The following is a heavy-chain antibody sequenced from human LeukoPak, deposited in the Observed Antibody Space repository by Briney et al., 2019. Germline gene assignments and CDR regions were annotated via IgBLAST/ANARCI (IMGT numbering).Heavy chain of an antibody. CDR2: ISYDGSNK. CDR1: GFTFSSYA. J-gene: IGHJ4*02. CDR3: ARAQIVVVPAADLDY. D-gene: IGHD2-2*01. Sequence: GGSLRLSRAASGFTFSSYAMHWVRQAPGKGLEWVAVISYDGSNKYYADSVKGRFTISRDNSKNTLYLQMNSLRAEDTAVYYCARAQIVVVPAADLDYWGQGTLVTVSS. V-gene: IGHV3-30-3*01.